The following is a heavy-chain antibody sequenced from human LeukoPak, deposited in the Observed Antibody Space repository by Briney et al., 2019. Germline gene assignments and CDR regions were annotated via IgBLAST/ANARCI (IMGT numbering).Heavy chain of an antibody. D-gene: IGHD6-19*01. CDR3: ARRYSRGWPFDY. CDR2: INHSGST. Sequence: SETLSLTCAVYGGSFSGYYWSWIRQPPGKGLEWIGEINHSGSTNYNPSLKSRVTISVDTSKNQFSLKLSSVTAADTAVYYCARRYSRGWPFDYWGQGTLVTVSS. V-gene: IGHV4-34*01. J-gene: IGHJ4*02. CDR1: GGSFSGYY.